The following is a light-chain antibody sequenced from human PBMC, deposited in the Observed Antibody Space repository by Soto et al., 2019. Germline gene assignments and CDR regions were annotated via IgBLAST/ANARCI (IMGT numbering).Light chain of an antibody. CDR1: SSDDGGYNY. V-gene: IGLV2-14*01. Sequence: QSALNQPASVSGSPGQSITISCTGTSSDDGGYNYVSWYQQHPGKAPKLMIYEVSNRPSGGSNRFSGSKSGNTASLTISGRQDEEEADYYCSSYTSSSTWQFGGSTQLNVL. CDR3: SSYTSSSTWQ. CDR2: EVS. J-gene: IGLJ7*01.